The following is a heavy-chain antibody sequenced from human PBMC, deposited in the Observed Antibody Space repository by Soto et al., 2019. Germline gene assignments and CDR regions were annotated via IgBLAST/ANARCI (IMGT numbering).Heavy chain of an antibody. V-gene: IGHV1-46*01. CDR3: ARVSHSGSYYSNWCSDL. D-gene: IGHD1-26*01. CDR1: GYTFTSYY. CDR2: INPSGGRT. Sequence: QVQLVQSGAEVKKPGASVKVSCKASGYTFTSYYIHWVRQAPGQGLEWMGVINPSGGRTSYAPSFQSRVTMTRDTSTSTVYMELSSVTAEDTAVYYCARVSHSGSYYSNWCSDLWGRGTLVSVSS. J-gene: IGHJ2*01.